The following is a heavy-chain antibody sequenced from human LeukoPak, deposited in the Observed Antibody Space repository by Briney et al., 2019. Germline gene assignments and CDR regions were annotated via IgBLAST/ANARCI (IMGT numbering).Heavy chain of an antibody. V-gene: IGHV4-59*11. CDR1: GGTISGHY. D-gene: IGHD1-26*01. Sequence: SETLSLTCSVSGGTISGHYWGWIRQPPGKALEWIGFIYFTGSITYNPSLKSRVTISLDSSKNQLALEMKSVTAPDTAVYYCARGGASSRLWGQGTLVTVSS. CDR2: IYFTGSI. J-gene: IGHJ4*02. CDR3: ARGGASSRL.